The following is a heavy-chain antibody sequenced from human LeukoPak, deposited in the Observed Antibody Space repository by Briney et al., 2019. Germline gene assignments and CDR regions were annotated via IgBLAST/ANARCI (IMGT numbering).Heavy chain of an antibody. D-gene: IGHD2-2*01. Sequence: PSETLSLTCTVSGGSISSHYWSWIRQPPGKGLEWIGYMYYSGSTNYNPSLKSRVTISVDTPKNQFSLKLSSVTAADTAVYYCARALGSYQPFDIWGQGTMVTVSS. V-gene: IGHV4-59*11. CDR1: GGSISSHY. CDR3: ARALGSYQPFDI. CDR2: MYYSGST. J-gene: IGHJ3*02.